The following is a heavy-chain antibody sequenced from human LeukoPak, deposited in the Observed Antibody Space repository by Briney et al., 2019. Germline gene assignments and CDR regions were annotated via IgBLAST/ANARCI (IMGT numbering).Heavy chain of an antibody. CDR3: ARVYRAPVGATAYDY. Sequence: SVKVSCKDSGGTLSSYAISWVRQAPGQGVGWMGSISAIRGLANYAQKFKGRVTITADKSTSTAYMELSSLRSEDTAVYYCARVYRAPVGATAYDYWGQGTLVTVSS. CDR1: GGTLSSYA. CDR2: ISAIRGLA. J-gene: IGHJ4*02. V-gene: IGHV1-69*04. D-gene: IGHD1-26*01.